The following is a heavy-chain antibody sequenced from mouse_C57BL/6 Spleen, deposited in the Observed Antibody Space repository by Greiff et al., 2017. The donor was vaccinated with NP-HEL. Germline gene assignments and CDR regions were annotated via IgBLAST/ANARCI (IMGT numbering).Heavy chain of an antibody. CDR1: GFTFSSYA. J-gene: IGHJ4*01. Sequence: EVQLVESGGGLVKPGGSLKLSCAASGFTFSSYAMSWVHQTPEKRLEWVATISDGGSYTYYPDNVKGRFTISRDNAKNNLYLQMSHLKSEDTAMYYCAREYGPYYYAMDYWGQGTSVTVSS. V-gene: IGHV5-4*01. D-gene: IGHD2-10*02. CDR2: ISDGGSYT. CDR3: AREYGPYYYAMDY.